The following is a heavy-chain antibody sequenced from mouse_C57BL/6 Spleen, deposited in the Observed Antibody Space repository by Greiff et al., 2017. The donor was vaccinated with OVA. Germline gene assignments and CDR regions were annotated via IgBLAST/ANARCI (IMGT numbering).Heavy chain of an antibody. D-gene: IGHD2-12*01. CDR1: GFSLTSYG. J-gene: IGHJ1*03. CDR2: IWRGGST. CDR3: AKSDSYPYWYFDV. Sequence: QVQLKESGPGLVQPSQSLSITCTVSGFSLTSYGVHWVRQSPGKGLEWLGVIWRGGSTDYNAAFMSRLSITKDNSKSQVFFKMNSLQADDTAIYYCAKSDSYPYWYFDVWGTGTAVTVSS. V-gene: IGHV2-5*01.